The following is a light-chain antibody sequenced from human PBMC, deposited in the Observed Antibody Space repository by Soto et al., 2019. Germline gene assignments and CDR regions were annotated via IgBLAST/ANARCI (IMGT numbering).Light chain of an antibody. CDR2: GAS. CDR1: QSVSSGY. CDR3: QQYGSSSWT. V-gene: IGKV3-20*01. J-gene: IGKJ1*01. Sequence: EIVLTQSPCTLSLSPGERATLSCRASQSVSSGYLAWYQQKPDPAPRLLIYGASSTATGIPDRFSGSGSGTDFTLTISRLEPEDFAVYYCQQYGSSSWTFGQGTKVEIK.